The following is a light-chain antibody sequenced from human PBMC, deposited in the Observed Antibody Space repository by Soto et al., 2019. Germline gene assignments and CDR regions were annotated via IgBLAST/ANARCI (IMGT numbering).Light chain of an antibody. J-gene: IGKJ2*01. CDR1: QTIDGW. CDR2: DAS. CDR3: QQYNDNSF. V-gene: IGKV1-5*01. Sequence: DIQMTQSPSTLSAYVEDRVTFTCRASQTIDGWLAWYQQKPGKAPKLLIYDASSLETGVSSRFSGSGSGAEFTLTISSLEPDDFATYYCQQYNDNSFFGQGTKLEIK.